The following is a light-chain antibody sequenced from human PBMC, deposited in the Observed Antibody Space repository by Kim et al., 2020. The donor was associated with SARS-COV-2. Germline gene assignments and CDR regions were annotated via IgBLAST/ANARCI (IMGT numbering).Light chain of an antibody. CDR1: SSNIGSNT. CDR2: SNN. CDR3: AAWDDSLNGPV. J-gene: IGLJ7*01. V-gene: IGLV1-44*01. Sequence: QSVLTQPPSASGTPGQRVTISCSGSSSNIGSNTVNWYQQVPGTAPKLLIYSNNQRPSGVPYRLSGSKSGTSASLVISGLQSEDEADYYCAAWDDSLNGPVFGGGTLLTVL.